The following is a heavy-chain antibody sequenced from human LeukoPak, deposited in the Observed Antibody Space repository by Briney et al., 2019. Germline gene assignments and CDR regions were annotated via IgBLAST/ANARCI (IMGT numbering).Heavy chain of an antibody. V-gene: IGHV4-34*01. CDR3: ASAARFDY. Sequence: PSETLSLTCAVYGGSFSGYYWSWIRQPPGKGLEWIGEINHSGSTNYNPSLKSRVTISVDTSKNQFSLKLSSVTAADTAVYYCASAARFDYWGQGTLVTVSS. CDR1: GGSFSGYY. D-gene: IGHD2-15*01. CDR2: INHSGST. J-gene: IGHJ4*02.